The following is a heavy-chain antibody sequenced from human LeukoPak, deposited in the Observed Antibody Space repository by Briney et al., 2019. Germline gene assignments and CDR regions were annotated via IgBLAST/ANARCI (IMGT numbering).Heavy chain of an antibody. D-gene: IGHD1-26*01. CDR1: GFSFSSYS. CDR2: ISDYI. V-gene: IGHV3-21*01. Sequence: GGSLRLSCAASGFSFSSYSVNWVRQAPGKGLEWLSSISDYIYDADSLKGRFSISRDNAKKSLYLQMNSLRAEDTAVYYCARGHSGSYQGTDAFDIWGQGTMVTVSS. CDR3: ARGHSGSYQGTDAFDI. J-gene: IGHJ3*02.